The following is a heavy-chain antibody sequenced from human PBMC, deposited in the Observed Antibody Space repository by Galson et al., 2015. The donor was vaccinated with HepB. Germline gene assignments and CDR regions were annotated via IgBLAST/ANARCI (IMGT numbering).Heavy chain of an antibody. CDR3: ARGPRYYYDSSGPGYFDY. CDR1: GFTVSSNY. D-gene: IGHD3-22*01. V-gene: IGHV3-53*04. CDR2: IYSGTST. J-gene: IGHJ4*02. Sequence: SLRLSCAASGFTVSSNYMSWVRQAPGKGLEWVSIIYSGTSTYYADSVRGRFTISGHNFKNTLYLQMNSLRAEDTAVYYCARGPRYYYDSSGPGYFDYWGQGTLVTVSS.